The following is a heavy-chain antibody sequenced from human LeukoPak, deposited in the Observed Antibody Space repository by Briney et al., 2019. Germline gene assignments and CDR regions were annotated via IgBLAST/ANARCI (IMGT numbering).Heavy chain of an antibody. J-gene: IGHJ4*02. CDR3: ARGGGYNWNYVRHFDY. Sequence: GGSLRLSCAASGFTFSSYWMSWVRQAPGKGLEYVSAISSNGGSTYYANSVKGRFTISRDNSKNTVYLQMGSLRAEDMAVYYCARGGGYNWNYVRHFDYWGQGALVTVSS. V-gene: IGHV3-64*01. D-gene: IGHD1-7*01. CDR2: ISSNGGST. CDR1: GFTFSSYW.